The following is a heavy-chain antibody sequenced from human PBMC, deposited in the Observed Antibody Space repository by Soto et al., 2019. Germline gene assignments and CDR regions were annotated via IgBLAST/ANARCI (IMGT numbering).Heavy chain of an antibody. CDR1: GGTFSSYA. D-gene: IGHD3-10*01. V-gene: IGHV1-69*01. CDR3: RITMVRGVIAQIDY. Sequence: QVQLVQSGAEVKKPGSSVKVSCKASGGTFSSYAISWVRQAPGQGLEWMGGIIPIFGTANYAQKFQGRVTITADESASTAYMELSSLRSEDTAVYYCRITMVRGVIAQIDYWGQGTLVTVSS. CDR2: IIPIFGTA. J-gene: IGHJ4*02.